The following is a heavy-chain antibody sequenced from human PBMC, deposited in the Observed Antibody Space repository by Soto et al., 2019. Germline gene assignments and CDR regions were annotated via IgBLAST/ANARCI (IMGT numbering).Heavy chain of an antibody. Sequence: EVQLLESGGDLVQPGGSVRLSCAASRFTLSNYVMTWVRQAPGKGLEWVSSISHSGGSTYYADSVKARFTISRDISKNTLYLQMNGLRADDTAVYFCAKGLDIGSYTDFDYWGQGTLVTVSS. CDR2: ISHSGGST. CDR3: AKGLDIGSYTDFDY. D-gene: IGHD1-26*01. CDR1: RFTLSNYV. V-gene: IGHV3-23*01. J-gene: IGHJ4*02.